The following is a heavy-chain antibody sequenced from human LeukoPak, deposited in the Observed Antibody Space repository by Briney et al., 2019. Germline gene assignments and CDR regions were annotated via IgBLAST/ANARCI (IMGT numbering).Heavy chain of an antibody. D-gene: IGHD3-3*01. V-gene: IGHV1-46*01. J-gene: IGHJ6*03. CDR3: ARDGRFLEWLEEVVRGYYMDV. Sequence: GASVKVSCKASGYTFTSYYIHWVRQAPGQGLEWMGIIKPSGGRTSYAQKFQGRVTMTRDTSTSTVYMELSSLRSEDTAVYYCARDGRFLEWLEEVVRGYYMDVWGKGTTVTVSS. CDR1: GYTFTSYY. CDR2: IKPSGGRT.